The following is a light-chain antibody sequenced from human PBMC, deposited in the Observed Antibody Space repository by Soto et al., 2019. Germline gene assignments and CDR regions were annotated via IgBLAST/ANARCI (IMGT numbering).Light chain of an antibody. Sequence: QSALTQPASVSGSPGQSVTISCTGPCSDIGDSNFISWYQQSPGKAPRLLIYEVNNRPSGVSRRFSGSKAGNTASLTISGLLEDDEADYFCASFRSGTILVFGSGTKLTVL. J-gene: IGLJ1*01. CDR1: CSDIGDSNF. V-gene: IGLV2-14*01. CDR3: ASFRSGTILV. CDR2: EVN.